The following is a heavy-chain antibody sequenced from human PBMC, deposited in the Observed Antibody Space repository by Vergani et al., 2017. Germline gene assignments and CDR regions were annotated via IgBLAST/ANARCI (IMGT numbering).Heavy chain of an antibody. CDR3: AGSSGYYSYYFDF. D-gene: IGHD3-22*01. CDR2: IIPIFGTT. V-gene: IGHV1-69*13. CDR1: GGPFSSNS. J-gene: IGHJ4*02. Sequence: QGQLAQSGAEVKKPGSSVKVSCKASGGPFSSNSISWVRQAPGQGLEWMGRIIPIFGTTSYAQKFQGRVTILADESTSTAYMELSSLRSEDTAVYYCAGSSGYYSYYFDFWGQGTLVTVSS.